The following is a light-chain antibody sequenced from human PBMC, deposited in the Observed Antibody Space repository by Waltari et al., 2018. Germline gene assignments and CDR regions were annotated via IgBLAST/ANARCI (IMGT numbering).Light chain of an antibody. Sequence: SYELTQPSSVSVSPGQTATIPCSGNVLAKKYVRWFQQKPGQAPVVVIYKDSERPSGIPERFSGSSSGTTVTLTISGAQFEDEADYYCYSAADNNRIFGGGTKLTVL. V-gene: IGLV3-27*01. CDR3: YSAADNNRI. CDR1: VLAKKY. J-gene: IGLJ2*01. CDR2: KDS.